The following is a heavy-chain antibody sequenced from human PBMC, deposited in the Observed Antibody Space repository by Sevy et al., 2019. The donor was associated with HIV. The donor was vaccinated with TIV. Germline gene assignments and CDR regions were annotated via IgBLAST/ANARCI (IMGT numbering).Heavy chain of an antibody. CDR2: INPNSGGT. V-gene: IGHV1-2*02. Sequence: ASLKVSCKASGYTFTGYYMHWVRQAPGQGLEWMGWINPNSGGTNYAQKFQGRVTMTRDTSISTAYMELSRLRSDDTAVYYCARDVAVAGRGAFFDYWGQGTLVTVSS. J-gene: IGHJ4*02. D-gene: IGHD6-19*01. CDR3: ARDVAVAGRGAFFDY. CDR1: GYTFTGYY.